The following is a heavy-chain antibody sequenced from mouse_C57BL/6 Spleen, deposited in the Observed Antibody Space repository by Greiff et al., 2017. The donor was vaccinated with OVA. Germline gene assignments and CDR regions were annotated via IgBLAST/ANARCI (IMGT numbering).Heavy chain of an antibody. CDR3: AKNDGYQGGIDY. CDR2: IWRGGST. Sequence: QVHVKQSGPGLVQPSQSLSITCTVSGFSLTSYGVHWVRQSPGKGLEWLGVIWRGGSTDYNAAFMSRLSITKDNSKSQVFFKMNSLQADDTAIYYCAKNDGYQGGIDYWGQGTSVTVSS. J-gene: IGHJ4*01. CDR1: GFSLTSYG. D-gene: IGHD2-3*01. V-gene: IGHV2-5*01.